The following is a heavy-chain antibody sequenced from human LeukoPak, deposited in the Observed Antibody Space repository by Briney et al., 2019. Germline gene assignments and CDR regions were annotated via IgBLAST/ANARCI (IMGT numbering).Heavy chain of an antibody. D-gene: IGHD3-10*01. J-gene: IGHJ1*01. CDR3: ARVYRGVRGDNFQH. Sequence: GGSLRLSCAASGFTFSSYWMSWVRQAPGKRLEWVANIKQDGSEKYYVDSVKGRFTISRDNAKNSLYLQMNSLRAEDTAVYYCARVYRGVRGDNFQHWGQGTLVTVSS. CDR1: GFTFSSYW. CDR2: IKQDGSEK. V-gene: IGHV3-7*01.